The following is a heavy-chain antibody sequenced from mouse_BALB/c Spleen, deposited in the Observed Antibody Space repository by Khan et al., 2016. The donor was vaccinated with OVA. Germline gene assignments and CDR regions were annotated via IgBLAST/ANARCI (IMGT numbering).Heavy chain of an antibody. D-gene: IGHD1-3*01. V-gene: IGHV14-3*02. CDR3: ARIKA. J-gene: IGHJ2*01. Sequence: VQLQQSGAELVKPGASVQLSCTASGFNIKDTYMHWVKQRPEQGLEWIGRIDPANGNTKYDPQFQGKATITADTSSNTAYLQLSSLTTENTTGYYGARIKAWGQGTTLTVSS. CDR2: IDPANGNT. CDR1: GFNIKDTY.